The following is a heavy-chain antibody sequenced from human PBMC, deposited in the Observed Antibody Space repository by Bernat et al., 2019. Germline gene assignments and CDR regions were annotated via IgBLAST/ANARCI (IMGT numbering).Heavy chain of an antibody. Sequence: QLQLQESGSGLVNPSQTLSLTCAVSGGSISSGGYSWSWIWQPPGKGLEWIGYIYHSGSTYYNPSLKSRVTISVDRSKNQFSLKLSSVTAADTAVYYCARDFYGDPGYGMDVWGQGTTVTVSS. J-gene: IGHJ6*02. D-gene: IGHD4-17*01. CDR2: IYHSGST. V-gene: IGHV4-30-2*01. CDR1: GGSISSGGYS. CDR3: ARDFYGDPGYGMDV.